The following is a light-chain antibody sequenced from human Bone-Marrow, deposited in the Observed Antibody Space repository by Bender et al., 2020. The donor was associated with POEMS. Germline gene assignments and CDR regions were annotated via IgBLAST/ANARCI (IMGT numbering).Light chain of an antibody. CDR2: DVT. CDR3: SSYTTSGTVV. V-gene: IGLV2-14*03. Sequence: QSALTQPASVSGSPGQSITISCTGTTSDIGDHNYVSWYQQHPGKAPTLMIFDVTNRPSGVSNRFSGSKSGNKASLTISGLQAEDEGDYYCSSYTTSGTVVFGGGTKLTVL. J-gene: IGLJ3*02. CDR1: TSDIGDHNY.